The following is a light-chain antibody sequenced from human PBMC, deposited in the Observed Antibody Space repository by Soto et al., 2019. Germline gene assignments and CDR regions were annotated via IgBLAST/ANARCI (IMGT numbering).Light chain of an antibody. Sequence: DIQLTQSPSFLSASVGDRVTITCRASLGISTYLAWYQQKPGKAPNLLIYAASTLQSGVPSRYSGSGSGTEFTHTNSSLQPEDFATYYCQQVNTYTFGPGTKVDIK. CDR1: LGISTY. CDR3: QQVNTYT. J-gene: IGKJ3*01. CDR2: AAS. V-gene: IGKV1-9*01.